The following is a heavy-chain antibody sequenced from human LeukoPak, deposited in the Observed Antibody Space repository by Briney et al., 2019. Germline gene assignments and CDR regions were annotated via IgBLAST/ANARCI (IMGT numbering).Heavy chain of an antibody. D-gene: IGHD2-21*01. Sequence: GGSLRLSCAASGFTFSSYGMSWVRQAPGKGLEWVSGISGSGGSTYYVDPMKGRFTIFKDNPNHSPFLLMTSTGAETTAVYYSAKSRNFLGGDFDFWGQGTLDTVSS. CDR3: AKSRNFLGGDFDF. CDR1: GFTFSSYG. CDR2: ISGSGGST. J-gene: IGHJ4*02. V-gene: IGHV3-23*01.